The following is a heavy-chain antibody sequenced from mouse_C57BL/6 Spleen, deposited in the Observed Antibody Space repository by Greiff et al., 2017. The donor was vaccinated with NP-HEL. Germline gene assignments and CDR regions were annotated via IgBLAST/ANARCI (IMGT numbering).Heavy chain of an antibody. D-gene: IGHD1-1*01. CDR1: GFTFSSYA. CDR3: ARGATVVGEGFAY. J-gene: IGHJ3*01. CDR2: ISDGGSYT. V-gene: IGHV5-4*01. Sequence: EVQRVESGGGLVKPGGSLKLSCAASGFTFSSYAMSWVRQTPEKRLEWVATISDGGSYTYYPDNVKGRFTISRDNAKNNLYLQMSHLKSEDTAMYSCARGATVVGEGFAYWGQGTLVTVSA.